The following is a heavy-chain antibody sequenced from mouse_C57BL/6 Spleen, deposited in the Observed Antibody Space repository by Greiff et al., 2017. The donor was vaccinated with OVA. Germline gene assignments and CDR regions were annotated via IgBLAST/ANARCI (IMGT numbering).Heavy chain of an antibody. V-gene: IGHV1-26*01. Sequence: EVQLQQSGPELVKPGASVKISCKASGYTFTNYYMNWVKQSHGKSLEWIGDINPNHGGTSYNQKFKGKATLTVDKSSSTAYMELRSLTSEDSAVYYCARCGYRNYDWYFDVWGTGTTVTVSS. J-gene: IGHJ1*03. D-gene: IGHD2-1*01. CDR1: GYTFTNYY. CDR3: ARCGYRNYDWYFDV. CDR2: INPNHGGT.